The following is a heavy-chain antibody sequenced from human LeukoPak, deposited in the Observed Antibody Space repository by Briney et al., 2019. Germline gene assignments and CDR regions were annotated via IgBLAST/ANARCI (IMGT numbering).Heavy chain of an antibody. CDR3: ARGVRESGLDY. D-gene: IGHD6-25*01. J-gene: IGHJ4*02. CDR2: IYYSGST. Sequence: PSETLSLTCTVSGGSISSYYWSWIRQPPGKGLEWIGYIYYSGSTNYNPSLKSRVTISVDTSKNQFSLKLSSVTAADTAVYYCARGVRESGLDYWGQGTLVTVSS. CDR1: GGSISSYY. V-gene: IGHV4-59*12.